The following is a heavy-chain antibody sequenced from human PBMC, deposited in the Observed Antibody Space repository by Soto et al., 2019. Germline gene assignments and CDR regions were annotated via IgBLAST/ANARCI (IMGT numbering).Heavy chain of an antibody. CDR1: GFTFSSYR. Sequence: EVQLVESGGGLVQPGGSLRLSCAAYGFTFSSYRMIWVRQAPGKGLEWVAKINQDGGVRYYVDSVKGRFTISRDNAKNSLSLQMNSLRAEDTAVYYCVTDSQAYWGQGTLVTVSS. CDR2: INQDGGVR. J-gene: IGHJ4*02. CDR3: VTDSQAY. V-gene: IGHV3-7*01.